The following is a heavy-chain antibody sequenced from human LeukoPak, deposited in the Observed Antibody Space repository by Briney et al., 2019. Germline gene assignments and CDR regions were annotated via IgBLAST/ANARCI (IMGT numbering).Heavy chain of an antibody. CDR3: ARGRLGLVDY. Sequence: ASVKVSCKASGYTFTGYYMHWVRQAPGQGLEWMGWINPNSGGTNYAQKFQGWVTMARDTSISKAYMELSRLRSDDTAVYYCARGRLGLVDYWGQGTLVTVSS. CDR2: INPNSGGT. J-gene: IGHJ4*02. CDR1: GYTFTGYY. V-gene: IGHV1-2*04.